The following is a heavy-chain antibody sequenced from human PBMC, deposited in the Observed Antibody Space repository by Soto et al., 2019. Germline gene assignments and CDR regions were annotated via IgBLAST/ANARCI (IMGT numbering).Heavy chain of an antibody. CDR1: GFTVSSNY. Sequence: GGSLILSCAASGFTVSSNYMSWVRQAPGKGLEWVSVIYSGGSTYYADSVKGRFTISRHNSKNTLYLQMNSLRAEDTAVYYCASPPARHAFDIWGQGTMVTVSS. J-gene: IGHJ3*02. CDR3: ASPPARHAFDI. V-gene: IGHV3-53*04. CDR2: IYSGGST.